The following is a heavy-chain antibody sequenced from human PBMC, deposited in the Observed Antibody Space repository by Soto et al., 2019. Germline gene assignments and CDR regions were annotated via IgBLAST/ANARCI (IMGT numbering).Heavy chain of an antibody. Sequence: GGSLRLSCAASGFTFSSYAMHWVRQAPGKGLEWVAVISYDGSNKYYADSVKGRFTISRDNSKNTLYLQMNSLRAEDTAVYYCARDMDYYDSSGSAGYWGRGTLVTVSS. CDR3: ARDMDYYDSSGSAGY. CDR1: GFTFSSYA. D-gene: IGHD3-22*01. CDR2: ISYDGSNK. J-gene: IGHJ4*02. V-gene: IGHV3-30-3*01.